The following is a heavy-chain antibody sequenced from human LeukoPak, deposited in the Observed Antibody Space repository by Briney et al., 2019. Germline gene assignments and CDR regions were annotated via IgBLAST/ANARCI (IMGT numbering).Heavy chain of an antibody. CDR1: VFTFSSYG. V-gene: IGHV3-30*18. CDR3: AKDGMATITYLDY. CDR2: ISYDGSNK. Sequence: GGSLRLSCAASVFTFSSYGMHWVRQAPGKGLEWVAVISYDGSNKYYADSVKGRFTISRDNSKNTLYLQMNSLRAEDTAVYYCAKDGMATITYLDYWGQGTLVTVSS. D-gene: IGHD5-24*01. J-gene: IGHJ4*02.